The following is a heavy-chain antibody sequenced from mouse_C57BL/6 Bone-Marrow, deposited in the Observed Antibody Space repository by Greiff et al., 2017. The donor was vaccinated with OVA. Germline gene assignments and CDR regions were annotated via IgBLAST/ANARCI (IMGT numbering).Heavy chain of an antibody. CDR2: ISSGGSYT. V-gene: IGHV5-6*02. J-gene: IGHJ4*01. Sequence: DVKLVESGRDLVKPGGSLKLSCAASGFTFSSYGMSWVRQTPDTRLEWVATISSGGSYTYYPDSVKGRFTISRDNAKNTLYLQMSSLKSEDTAMYYCARLGSYYGNSWYAMDYWGQGTSVTVSS. CDR3: ARLGSYYGNSWYAMDY. D-gene: IGHD2-10*01. CDR1: GFTFSSYG.